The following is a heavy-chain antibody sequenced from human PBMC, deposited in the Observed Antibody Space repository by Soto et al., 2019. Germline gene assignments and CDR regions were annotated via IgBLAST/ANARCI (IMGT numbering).Heavy chain of an antibody. D-gene: IGHD2-21*02. Sequence: QVQLQQSGPGLVKPSQTLSLTCTVSGDSISSDYYHWTWIRQSPGKGLEWIGYIHHSGSILYNPSLKRRVTISVDTSKNQFSLHLNSVTAADTAVYFCAREDDVGDSLDVGGQGTTVTVSS. J-gene: IGHJ6*02. CDR2: IHHSGSI. CDR1: GDSISSDYYH. CDR3: AREDDVGDSLDV. V-gene: IGHV4-30-4*08.